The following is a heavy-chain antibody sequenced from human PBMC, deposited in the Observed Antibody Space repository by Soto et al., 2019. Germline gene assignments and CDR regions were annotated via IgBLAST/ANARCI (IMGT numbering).Heavy chain of an antibody. CDR3: ARAGLNWFDP. D-gene: IGHD1-1*01. CDR1: GGSISSGGYY. CDR2: IYYSGST. V-gene: IGHV4-31*03. J-gene: IGHJ5*02. Sequence: SETLSLTCTFSGGSISSGGYYLSWIRQHPGKGLEWIGYIYYSGSTYYNPSLKSRVTISVDTSKNQFSLKLSSVTAADTAVYCCARAGLNWFDPWGQGTLVTAPQ.